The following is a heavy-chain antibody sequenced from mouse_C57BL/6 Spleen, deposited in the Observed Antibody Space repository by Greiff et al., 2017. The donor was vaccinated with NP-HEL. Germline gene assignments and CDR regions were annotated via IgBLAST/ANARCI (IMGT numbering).Heavy chain of an antibody. Sequence: QLQQPGAELVKPGASVKLSCKASGYTFTSYWMHWVKQRPGQGLEWIGMIHPNSGSTNYNEKLKSKATLTVDKSSSTAYMQLSSLTSEDSAVYYCAKITTVVAHWYFDVWGTGTTVTVSS. D-gene: IGHD1-1*01. CDR2: IHPNSGST. CDR3: AKITTVVAHWYFDV. CDR1: GYTFTSYW. J-gene: IGHJ1*03. V-gene: IGHV1-64*01.